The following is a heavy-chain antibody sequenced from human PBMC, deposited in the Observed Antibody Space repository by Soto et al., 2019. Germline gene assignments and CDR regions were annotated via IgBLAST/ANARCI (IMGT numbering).Heavy chain of an antibody. CDR3: ARADTSAWASGYCVMDV. CDR1: GFTFTTYD. Sequence: QVQLVQSGAEVKKPGASVKVSCKASGFTFTTYDIDWVRQATGQGLEWMGWMNPNSGNLGYAQKFQGRITMTRDTSTSTGYRELSSLRPDDTAVYYCARADTSAWASGYCVMDVWGQGTTVTVSS. D-gene: IGHD6-19*01. V-gene: IGHV1-8*01. CDR2: MNPNSGNL. J-gene: IGHJ6*02.